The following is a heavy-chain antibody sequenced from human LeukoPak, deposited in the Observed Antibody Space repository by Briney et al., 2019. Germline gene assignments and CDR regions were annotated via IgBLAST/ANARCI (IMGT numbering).Heavy chain of an antibody. CDR3: ARGFLNYYDSSGYPNWFDP. CDR2: IIPIFGTA. Sequence: SVKVSCKASGGTFSSYAISWVRQAPGQGLEWMGGIIPIFGTANYAQKFQGRVTITTDESTSTAYMELSSLRSEDTAVYYCARGFLNYYDSSGYPNWFDPWGQGTLVTVSS. CDR1: GGTFSSYA. D-gene: IGHD3-22*01. J-gene: IGHJ5*02. V-gene: IGHV1-69*05.